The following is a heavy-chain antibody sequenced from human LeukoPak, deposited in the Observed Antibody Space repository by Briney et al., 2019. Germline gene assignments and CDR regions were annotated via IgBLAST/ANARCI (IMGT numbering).Heavy chain of an antibody. CDR1: GFTFSSYW. CDR3: VPRVEWLLTDFDY. CDR2: IKQDGSEK. V-gene: IGHV3-7*01. D-gene: IGHD3-3*01. Sequence: PGGSLRLSCAASGFTFSSYWMSWVRQAPGKGLEWVANIKQDGSEKYYVDSVKGRFTISRDNAKNSLYLQMNSLRAEDTAVYYCVPRVEWLLTDFDYWGQGTLVTVSS. J-gene: IGHJ4*02.